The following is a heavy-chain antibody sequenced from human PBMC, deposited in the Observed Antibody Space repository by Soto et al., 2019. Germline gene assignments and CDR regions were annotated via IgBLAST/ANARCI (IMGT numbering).Heavy chain of an antibody. V-gene: IGHV3-30-3*01. D-gene: IGHD6-19*01. CDR2: ISYDGSNK. J-gene: IGHJ4*02. Sequence: SLRLSCASSGFTFSSYAMHWVRHSPGKWLEWVAVISYDGSNKYYADSVKGRFTISRDNSKNTLYLQMNSLRAEDTAVYYCARDRGEQWAYYFDYWGQGTLVTVSS. CDR3: ARDRGEQWAYYFDY. CDR1: GFTFSSYA.